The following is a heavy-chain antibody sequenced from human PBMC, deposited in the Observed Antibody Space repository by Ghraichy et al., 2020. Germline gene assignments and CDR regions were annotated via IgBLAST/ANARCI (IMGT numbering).Heavy chain of an antibody. D-gene: IGHD3-10*01. V-gene: IGHV4-38-2*02. J-gene: IGHJ4*02. CDR2: IYHSGST. Sequence: SETLSLTCTVSGYSISSGYYWGWIRQPPGKGLEWIGSIYHSGSTYYNPSLKSRVTISLDTSKNQFSLKLKSMTAADTAMYYCARGGHYGSVDYWGQGTLVTVSS. CDR1: GYSISSGYY. CDR3: ARGGHYGSVDY.